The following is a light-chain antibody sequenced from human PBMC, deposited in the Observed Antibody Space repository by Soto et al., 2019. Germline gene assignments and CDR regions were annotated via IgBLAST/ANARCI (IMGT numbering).Light chain of an antibody. V-gene: IGKV3-15*01. CDR2: GAS. CDR3: QQYSNWPAWT. Sequence: EIVMTQSPATLSVSPGERATLSCRASQSVSSNLAWYQQKPGQAPRLLIYGASTRAAGIPARFRGSGSGTEYTLTISSLQFEDFAVYYCQQYSNWPAWTFSEGTKV. J-gene: IGKJ1*01. CDR1: QSVSSN.